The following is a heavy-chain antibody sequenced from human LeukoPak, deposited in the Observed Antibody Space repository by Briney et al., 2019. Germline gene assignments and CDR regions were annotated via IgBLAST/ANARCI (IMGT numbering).Heavy chain of an antibody. V-gene: IGHV3-64*01. D-gene: IGHD6-13*01. CDR3: ARDAYSSTWPYYFDY. Sequence: GGSLRLSCAASGFTFSSYWMSWVRQAPGKGLEYVSGISSNGGSTYYANSVKGRFTISRDNSKNTLYLQVGSLRAEDMAVFYCARDAYSSTWPYYFDYWGQGTLVTVSS. CDR1: GFTFSSYW. J-gene: IGHJ4*02. CDR2: ISSNGGST.